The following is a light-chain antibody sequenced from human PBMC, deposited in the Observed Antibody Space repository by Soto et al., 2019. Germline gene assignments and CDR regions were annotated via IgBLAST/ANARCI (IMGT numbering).Light chain of an antibody. CDR1: QGISRW. J-gene: IGKJ1*01. Sequence: DIQMTQSPSTLSASVGDRVTISCRASQGISRWLAWYQQKPGKAPNLLIYDASSLQSGVPSRFSGIGSGTEFTLTIRSLQPDDFATYYCKQYNSYSETFGQGTKVDIK. CDR3: KQYNSYSET. V-gene: IGKV1-5*01. CDR2: DAS.